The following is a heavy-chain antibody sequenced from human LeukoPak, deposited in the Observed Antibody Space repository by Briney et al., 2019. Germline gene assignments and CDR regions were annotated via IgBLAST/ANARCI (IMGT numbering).Heavy chain of an antibody. CDR3: ASSKGDFWSVPPWGSYYGMDV. J-gene: IGHJ6*02. CDR2: IYYSGSY. Sequence: SETLSLTCTVSGGSISRHYWSWIRQPPRKGLERIGYIYYSGSYNYNPHLNRRLTISVDTSKDQSSLQLTSVTAADTAVYSCASSKGDFWSVPPWGSYYGMDVWGQGTTVTVSS. D-gene: IGHD3-3*01. V-gene: IGHV4-59*08. CDR1: GGSISRHY.